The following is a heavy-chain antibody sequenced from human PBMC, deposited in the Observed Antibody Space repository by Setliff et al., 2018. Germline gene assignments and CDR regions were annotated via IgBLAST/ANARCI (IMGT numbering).Heavy chain of an antibody. D-gene: IGHD3-10*01. CDR3: RLWFGELSRDY. CDR2: LSGDGNA. V-gene: IGHV3-53*01. J-gene: IGHJ4*02. Sequence: GSLRLSCATSGFTVSSSDMSWVRQAPGKGLEWISVLSGDGNAYYADSVKGRFTISGDTSKNALYLQMNSLRAEDTAVYYCRLWFGELSRDYWGPGTLGTVSS. CDR1: GFTVSSSD.